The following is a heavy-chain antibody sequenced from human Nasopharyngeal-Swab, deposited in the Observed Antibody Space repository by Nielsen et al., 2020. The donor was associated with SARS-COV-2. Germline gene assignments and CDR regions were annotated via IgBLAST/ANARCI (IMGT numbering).Heavy chain of an antibody. CDR2: ISAYNGNT. CDR3: ASGLIAYCGGDCSNWFDP. V-gene: IGHV1-18*01. CDR1: GYTFTSYG. D-gene: IGHD2-21*02. J-gene: IGHJ5*02. Sequence: ASVKVSCKASGYTFTSYGISWVRQAPGQGLEWMGWISAYNGNTNYAQKLQGRVTMTTDTSTSTAYMELRSLRSDDTAVYYCASGLIAYCGGDCSNWFDPWGQGTLVTVSS.